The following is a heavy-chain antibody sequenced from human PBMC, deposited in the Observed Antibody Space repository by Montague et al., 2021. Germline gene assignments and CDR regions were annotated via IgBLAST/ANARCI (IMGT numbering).Heavy chain of an antibody. D-gene: IGHD2-21*02. Sequence: SETRSLTCTVSGASINSSPYYWGWIRQPPGKGLEWIGSIYYSANTYYNPSLKSRLSISVDTTKNQFSLRLKSVTAADTAVYHCARVDCDGDCYTFDPWGQGTLVTVSS. V-gene: IGHV4-39*01. CDR1: GASINSSPYY. CDR3: ARVDCDGDCYTFDP. J-gene: IGHJ5*02. CDR2: IYYSANT.